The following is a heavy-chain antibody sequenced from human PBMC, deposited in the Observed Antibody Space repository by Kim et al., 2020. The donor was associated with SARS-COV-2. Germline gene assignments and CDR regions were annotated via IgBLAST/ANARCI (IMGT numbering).Heavy chain of an antibody. D-gene: IGHD6-6*01. Sequence: SETLSLTCTVSGGSVSSSNCYWGWIRQPPGKGLEWIGNIYYTGDTYYNPSLKSRVTISVDTSKNHFSLKLSSLTAADTAVYYCARLEYSSSSRLFDPWGQGTLVTVSS. J-gene: IGHJ5*02. V-gene: IGHV4-39*02. CDR2: IYYTGDT. CDR3: ARLEYSSSSRLFDP. CDR1: GGSVSSSNCY.